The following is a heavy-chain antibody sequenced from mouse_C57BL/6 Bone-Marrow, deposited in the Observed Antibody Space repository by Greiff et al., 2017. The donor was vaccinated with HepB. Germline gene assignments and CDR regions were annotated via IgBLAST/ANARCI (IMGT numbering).Heavy chain of an antibody. Sequence: LVESGPELVKPGASVKISCKASGYAFSSSWMNWVKQRPGKGLEWIGRIYPGDGDTNYNGKFKGKATLTADKSSSTAYMQLSSLTSEDSAVYFCARGTTVRYAMDYWGQGTSVTVSS. CDR3: ARGTTVRYAMDY. CDR1: GYAFSSSW. V-gene: IGHV1-82*01. CDR2: IYPGDGDT. D-gene: IGHD1-1*01. J-gene: IGHJ4*01.